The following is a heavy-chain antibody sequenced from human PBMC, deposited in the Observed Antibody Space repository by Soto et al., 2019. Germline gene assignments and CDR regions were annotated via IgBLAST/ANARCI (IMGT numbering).Heavy chain of an antibody. V-gene: IGHV3-33*01. CDR3: ARDGGRAYRPLV. J-gene: IGHJ6*02. D-gene: IGHD2-15*01. CDR2: IWYDGSNK. CDR1: GFTFSSYG. Sequence: GGSLRLSCAASGFTFSSYGMHWVRQAPGKGLEWVAVIWYDGSNKYYADSVQGRFTISRDNSKNTLYLQMNSLRAEDTAVYYCARDGGRAYRPLVWGQGTMVTVS.